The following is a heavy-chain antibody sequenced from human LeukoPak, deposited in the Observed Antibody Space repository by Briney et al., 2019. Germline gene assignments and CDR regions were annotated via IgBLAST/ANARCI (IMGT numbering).Heavy chain of an antibody. J-gene: IGHJ4*02. CDR1: GGSFSGYY. V-gene: IGHV4-34*01. CDR2: INHSGST. D-gene: IGHD6-19*01. CDR3: ARGGIAVAGMGFDY. Sequence: SETLSLTCAVYGGSFSGYYWSWTRQPPGKGLEWIGEINHSGSTNYNPSLKSRVTISVDTSKNQFSLKLSSVTAADTAVYYCARGGIAVAGMGFDYWGQGTLVTVSS.